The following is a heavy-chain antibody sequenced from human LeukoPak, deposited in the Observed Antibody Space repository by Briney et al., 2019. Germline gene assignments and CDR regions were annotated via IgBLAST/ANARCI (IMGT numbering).Heavy chain of an antibody. D-gene: IGHD3-9*01. CDR3: ARSRDVLRYFDWLLSFDY. CDR2: IIPIFGTA. J-gene: IGHJ4*02. V-gene: IGHV1-69*05. CDR1: GGTFSSYA. Sequence: ASVKVSCKASGGTFSSYAISWVRHAPGQGLEWMGGIIPIFGTANYAQKFQSRGTITTDESTSRAYMELSSLRSEDTAVYYCARSRDVLRYFDWLLSFDYWGQGTLVTVSS.